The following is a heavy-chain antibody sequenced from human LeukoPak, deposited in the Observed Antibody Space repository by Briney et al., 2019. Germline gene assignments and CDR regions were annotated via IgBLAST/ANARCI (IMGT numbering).Heavy chain of an antibody. CDR2: INPNSGST. Sequence: ASVKVSCKASGYTFTGYYMHWVRQAPGQGLEWMGWINPNSGSTNYAQKFQGRVTMTRDTSISTAYMELSRLRSDDTAVYYCARDREDCSSTSCYTSYNWFDPWGQGTLVTVSS. J-gene: IGHJ5*02. CDR1: GYTFTGYY. D-gene: IGHD2-2*02. V-gene: IGHV1-2*02. CDR3: ARDREDCSSTSCYTSYNWFDP.